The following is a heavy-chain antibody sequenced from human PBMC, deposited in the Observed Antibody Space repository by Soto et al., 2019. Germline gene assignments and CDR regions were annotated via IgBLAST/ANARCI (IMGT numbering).Heavy chain of an antibody. V-gene: IGHV4-31*03. J-gene: IGHJ4*02. D-gene: IGHD2-2*01. Sequence: SSETLSLTCTVSGGSNIRDGYYWSWIRQHPGKGLEWIAYISYSGSSYSNPSLKSRVTISADTSKNQFSLRRTSVAAADTAVYFCARATPAGSADFWGQGTLVTVS. CDR3: ARATPAGSADF. CDR2: ISYSGSS. CDR1: GGSNIRDGYY.